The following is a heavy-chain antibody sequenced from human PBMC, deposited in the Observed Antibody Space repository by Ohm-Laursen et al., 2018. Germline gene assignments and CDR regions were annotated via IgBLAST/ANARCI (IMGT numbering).Heavy chain of an antibody. Sequence: SDTLSLTCTVSGGSISSYYWSWIRQPAGKGLEWIGRIYTSGSTNYNPSLESRVTISADTSKNQFSLKLSSVTAADTAVYYCARAAFDDSSGTTYYFDYWGQGTLVTVSS. D-gene: IGHD3-22*01. CDR3: ARAAFDDSSGTTYYFDY. J-gene: IGHJ4*02. CDR2: IYTSGST. V-gene: IGHV4-4*07. CDR1: GGSISSYY.